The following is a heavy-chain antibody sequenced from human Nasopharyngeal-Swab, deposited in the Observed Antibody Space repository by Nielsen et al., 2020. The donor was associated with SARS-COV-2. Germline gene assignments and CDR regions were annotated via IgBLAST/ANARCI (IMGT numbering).Heavy chain of an antibody. CDR3: ARGWTTNNWFDP. Sequence: SETLSLTCTVSGGSISSSSYYWGWIRQPPGKELEWIGSIYYSGSTYYNPSLKSRVTISVDTSKNQFSLKLSSVTAADTAVYYCARGWTTNNWFDPWGQGTLVTVSS. CDR2: IYYSGST. CDR1: GGSISSSSYY. D-gene: IGHD3/OR15-3a*01. J-gene: IGHJ5*02. V-gene: IGHV4-39*07.